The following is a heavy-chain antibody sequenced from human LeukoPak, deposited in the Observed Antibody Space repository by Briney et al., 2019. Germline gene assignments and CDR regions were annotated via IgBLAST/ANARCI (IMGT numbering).Heavy chain of an antibody. V-gene: IGHV3-21*01. J-gene: IGHJ3*02. CDR1: GFTFSSYS. CDR3: ARDSGLLGADDAFDI. CDR2: ISSSSSYI. Sequence: GGSLRLSCAASGFTFSSYSMNWVRQAPGKGLEWVSSISSSSSYIYYADSVKGRSTISRDNAKNSLYLQMNSLRAEDTAVYYCARDSGLLGADDAFDIWGQGTMVTVSS. D-gene: IGHD1-26*01.